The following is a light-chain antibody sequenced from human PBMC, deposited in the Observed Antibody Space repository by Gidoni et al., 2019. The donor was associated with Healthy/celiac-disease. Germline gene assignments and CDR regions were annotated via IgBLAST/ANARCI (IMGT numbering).Light chain of an antibody. Sequence: IQMTQSPSSLSASVGDRVTITCRASQSISSYLNWYQQKPGKAPKLLIYAASSLQSGVPSRFSGSGSWTDFTLTISSLQPEDFAPYYCQQSYSTPLTFGGGTKVEIK. V-gene: IGKV1-39*01. J-gene: IGKJ4*01. CDR3: QQSYSTPLT. CDR1: QSISSY. CDR2: AAS.